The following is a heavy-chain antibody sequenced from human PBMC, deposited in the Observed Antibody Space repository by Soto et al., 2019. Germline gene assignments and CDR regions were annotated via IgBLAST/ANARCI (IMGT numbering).Heavy chain of an antibody. V-gene: IGHV3-30-3*01. D-gene: IGHD1-26*01. CDR1: GFTFSSYA. J-gene: IGHJ6*02. CDR3: ARDSYSGSYTTLTRVRPDGMDV. Sequence: PGGSLRLSCAASGFTFSSYAMHWVRQAPGKGLEWVAVISYDGSNKYYADSVKGRFTISRDNSKNTLYLQMNSLRAEDTAVYYCARDSYSGSYTTLTRVRPDGMDVWGQGTTVTVYS. CDR2: ISYDGSNK.